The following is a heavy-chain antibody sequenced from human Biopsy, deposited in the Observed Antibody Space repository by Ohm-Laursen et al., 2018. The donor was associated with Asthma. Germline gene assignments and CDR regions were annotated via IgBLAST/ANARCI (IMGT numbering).Heavy chain of an antibody. V-gene: IGHV3-48*02. CDR2: ISSSSSTI. D-gene: IGHD5-18*01. J-gene: IGHJ4*02. Sequence: SLTLSCAASGFTFSSYSMNWVRQAPGKGLERGSYISSSSSTIYYADSVKGRFTISRDNAKNSLYLQMNSLRDEDTAVYYCARFKRGYSYGYAGVFDYWGQGTLVTVSS. CDR3: ARFKRGYSYGYAGVFDY. CDR1: GFTFSSYS.